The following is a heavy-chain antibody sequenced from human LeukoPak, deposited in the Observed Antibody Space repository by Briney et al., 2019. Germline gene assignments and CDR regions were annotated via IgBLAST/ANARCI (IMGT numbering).Heavy chain of an antibody. J-gene: IGHJ6*04. CDR1: GGSISSGDYY. CDR3: ATGPIDTATADYYYYGMDV. V-gene: IGHV4-30-4*01. Sequence: PSQTLSLTCTVSGGSISSGDYYWSWIRQPQGKGLEWIGYIYYSGSTYYNPTIKSRVIISADTSKDQFSLNLSSVTAADTAVYYCATGPIDTATADYYYYGMDVWGKGTTVTVPS. D-gene: IGHD5-18*01. CDR2: IYYSGST.